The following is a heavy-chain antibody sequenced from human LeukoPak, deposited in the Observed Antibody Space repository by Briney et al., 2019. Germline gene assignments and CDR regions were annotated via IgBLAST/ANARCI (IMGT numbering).Heavy chain of an antibody. Sequence: ASVKVSCKVSGYTLTELSMHWVRRAPGKGLGWMGGFDPEDGETIYAQKFQGRVTMTEDTSTDTAYMELSSLRSEDTAVYYCATGPFVESRDFDYWGQGTLVTVSS. CDR1: GYTLTELS. J-gene: IGHJ4*02. CDR2: FDPEDGET. D-gene: IGHD3-3*01. V-gene: IGHV1-24*01. CDR3: ATGPFVESRDFDY.